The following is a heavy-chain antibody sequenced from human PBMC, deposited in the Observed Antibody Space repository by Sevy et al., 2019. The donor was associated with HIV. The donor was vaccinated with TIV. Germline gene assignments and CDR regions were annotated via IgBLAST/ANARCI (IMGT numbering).Heavy chain of an antibody. Sequence: GGFLRLSCAASGFIFTDYYMTCIRQLPEKGLEYISQISMNGDATNYADSVKGRFTVSRDNAKKSLYLQMDNLGVEDNADYDCARDPNWQHITDDHYYSMDVWGQGTQVAVSS. CDR3: ARDPNWQHITDDHYYSMDV. CDR2: ISMNGDAT. D-gene: IGHD3-3*01. J-gene: IGHJ6*02. CDR1: GFIFTDYY. V-gene: IGHV3-11*01.